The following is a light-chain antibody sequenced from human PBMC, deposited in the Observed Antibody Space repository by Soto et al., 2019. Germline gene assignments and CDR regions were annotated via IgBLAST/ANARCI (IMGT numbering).Light chain of an antibody. CDR3: QQYLSSLPT. J-gene: IGKJ2*01. V-gene: IGKV4-1*01. CDR1: QSVLYSSNNKNY. CDR2: WAS. Sequence: DIVMTQFPDSLAVSLGERATINCKSSQSVLYSSNNKNYLAWYQQIPGQPPKLLTSWASTRESGVPDRFSGSGSGTDFTLTIDNLQAEDVAVYYCQQYLSSLPTFGQGTKLEIK.